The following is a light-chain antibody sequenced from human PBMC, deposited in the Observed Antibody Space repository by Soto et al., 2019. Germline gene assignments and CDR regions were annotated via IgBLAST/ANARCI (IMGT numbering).Light chain of an antibody. CDR2: AAS. CDR1: QGISNF. Sequence: DIQMTQSPSSLSASVGDRVTITCRASQGISNFLAWYQHKPGKVPKLLIYAASTLQSGVPSRFSGSGSGTDFTLTISRLQPEDAATYYCQKYNRAPSLTFGGGTKVEIK. J-gene: IGKJ4*01. CDR3: QKYNRAPSLT. V-gene: IGKV1-27*01.